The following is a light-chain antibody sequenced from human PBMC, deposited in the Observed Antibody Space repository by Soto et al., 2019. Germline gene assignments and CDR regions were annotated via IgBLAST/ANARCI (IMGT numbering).Light chain of an antibody. Sequence: LTQSPSSLSASVGDRVTLSCRASQSVTVNSLAWYQQKPGQAPRLLIYAASTRAAAVPDRFTGSGSGTDFAPTISRLEPEDFGVYYCQQYGDSPLTSGPGTKVDIK. CDR3: QQYGDSPLT. CDR1: QSVTVNS. J-gene: IGKJ3*01. CDR2: AAS. V-gene: IGKV3-20*01.